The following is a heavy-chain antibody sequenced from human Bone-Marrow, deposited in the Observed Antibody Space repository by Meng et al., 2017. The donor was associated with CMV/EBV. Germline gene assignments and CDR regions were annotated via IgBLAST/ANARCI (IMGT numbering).Heavy chain of an antibody. J-gene: IGHJ6*02. CDR2: IRYDGSNK. Sequence: GGSLRLSCAASGFTFSSYGMHWVRQAPGKGLEWVAFIRYDGSNKYYADSVKGRFTISRDNSKNTLYLQMDSLRVEDTAVYYCAKDKQSSLSYSYYGMDVWGQGTTVTVSS. CDR1: GFTFSSYG. D-gene: IGHD6-13*01. CDR3: AKDKQSSLSYSYYGMDV. V-gene: IGHV3-30*02.